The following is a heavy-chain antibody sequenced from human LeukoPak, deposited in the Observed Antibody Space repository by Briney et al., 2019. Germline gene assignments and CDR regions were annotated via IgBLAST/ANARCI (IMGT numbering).Heavy chain of an antibody. J-gene: IGHJ4*02. D-gene: IGHD2-2*03. Sequence: PSETLSLTCTVSGGSISSGSYYCSWIRQPAGKGLEWIGRIYTSGSTNYNPSLKSRVTISVDTSKNQFSLKLSSVTAADTAVYYCARVLGYCSSTSCYSYFDHWGQGTLVTVSS. V-gene: IGHV4-61*02. CDR3: ARVLGYCSSTSCYSYFDH. CDR2: IYTSGST. CDR1: GGSISSGSYY.